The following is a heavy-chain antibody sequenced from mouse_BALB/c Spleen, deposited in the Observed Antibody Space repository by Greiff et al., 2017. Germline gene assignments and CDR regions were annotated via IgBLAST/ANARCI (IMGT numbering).Heavy chain of an antibody. J-gene: IGHJ4*01. CDR3: ARSYYGSRSYAMDY. D-gene: IGHD1-1*01. V-gene: IGHV5-17*02. CDR1: GFTFSSFG. Sequence: DVMLVESGGGLVQPGGSRKLSCAASGFTFSSFGMHWVRQAPEKGLEWVAYISSGSSTIYYADTVKGRFTISRDNPKNTLFLQMTSLRSEDTAMYYCARSYYGSRSYAMDYWGQGTSVTVSS. CDR2: ISSGSSTI.